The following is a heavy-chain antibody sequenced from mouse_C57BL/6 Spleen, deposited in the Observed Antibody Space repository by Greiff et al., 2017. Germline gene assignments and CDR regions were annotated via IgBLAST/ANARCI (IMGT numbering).Heavy chain of an antibody. Sequence: EVKLMESGGGLVKPGGSLKLSCAASGFTFSSYTMSCVRQTPEKRLEWVATISGGGGNTYYPDSVKGRFTISRDNAKNTLYLQMSSLRSEDTALYYCARKRGYDYFDYWGQGTTLTVSS. CDR3: ARKRGYDYFDY. CDR1: GFTFSSYT. CDR2: ISGGGGNT. J-gene: IGHJ2*01. V-gene: IGHV5-9*01. D-gene: IGHD2-3*01.